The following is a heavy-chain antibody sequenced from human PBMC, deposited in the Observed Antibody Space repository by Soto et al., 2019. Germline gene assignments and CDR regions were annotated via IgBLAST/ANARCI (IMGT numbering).Heavy chain of an antibody. V-gene: IGHV3-53*01. CDR1: GFTVSSNY. Sequence: EVQLVESGGGLIQPGGSLRLSCAASGFTVSSNYMSWVRQAPGKGLEWVSVIYSGGSTYYADSVKSRFTISRDNSKNTLYLQMNSLRAEDTAVYYCARDLRTLYGMDVWGQGTTVTVSS. CDR3: ARDLRTLYGMDV. J-gene: IGHJ6*02. CDR2: IYSGGST.